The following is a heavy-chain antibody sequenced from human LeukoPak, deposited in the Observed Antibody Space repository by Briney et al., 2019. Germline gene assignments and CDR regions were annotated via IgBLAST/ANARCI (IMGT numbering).Heavy chain of an antibody. Sequence: GGSLRLSCAASGFTFSSYAMSWVRQAPGKGLEWVSAISGSGGSTYYADSVKGRFTISRDNSKNTPYLQMNSLRAEDTAVYYCAKDQPGGVAAKDSEDASDIWGQGTMVTVSS. V-gene: IGHV3-23*01. CDR3: AKDQPGGVAAKDSEDASDI. CDR1: GFTFSSYA. CDR2: ISGSGGST. J-gene: IGHJ3*02. D-gene: IGHD1-14*01.